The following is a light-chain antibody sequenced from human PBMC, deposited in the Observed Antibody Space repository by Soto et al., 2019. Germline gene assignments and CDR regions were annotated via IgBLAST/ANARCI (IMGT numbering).Light chain of an antibody. CDR3: QQYKVYPYT. CDR2: DVS. Sequence: GDRVTITCRASQRINGRLAWYQQKPGRPPKLLIYDVSFLESGVPSRFSGSGSGTDFNLTISSLRPDDFATFYCQQYKVYPYTFGQGTRLDIQ. J-gene: IGKJ2*01. CDR1: QRINGR. V-gene: IGKV1-5*01.